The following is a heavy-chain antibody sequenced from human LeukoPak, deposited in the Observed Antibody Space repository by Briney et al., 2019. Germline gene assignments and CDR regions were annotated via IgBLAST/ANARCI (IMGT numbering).Heavy chain of an antibody. J-gene: IGHJ4*02. CDR1: GFTFSSYS. D-gene: IGHD3-10*01. CDR3: AKDDAWLRFGE. V-gene: IGHV3-21*01. CDR2: ISSSSTYI. Sequence: GGSLRLSCAASGFTFSSYSMNWVRQAPGKGLEWVSSISSSSTYIYYADSVKGRFTISRDNAKKSLYLQMNSLRADDTAVYYCAKDDAWLRFGEWSQGTLVTVSS.